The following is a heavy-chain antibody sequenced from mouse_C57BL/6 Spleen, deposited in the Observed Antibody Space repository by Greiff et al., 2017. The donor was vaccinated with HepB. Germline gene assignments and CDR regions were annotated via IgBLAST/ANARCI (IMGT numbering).Heavy chain of an antibody. V-gene: IGHV1-59*01. D-gene: IGHD3-2*02. Sequence: QVQLQQPGAELVRPGPSVKLSCKASGYTFTSYWMHWVKQRPGQGLEWIGVIDPSDSYTNYNQKFKGKATLTVDTSSSTAYMQLSSLTSEDSAVYYCARRLRGTYYFDYWGQGTTLTVSS. CDR2: IDPSDSYT. CDR1: GYTFTSYW. J-gene: IGHJ2*01. CDR3: ARRLRGTYYFDY.